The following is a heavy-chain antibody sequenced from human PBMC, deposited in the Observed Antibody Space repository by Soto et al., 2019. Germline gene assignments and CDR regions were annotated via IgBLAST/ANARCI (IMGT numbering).Heavy chain of an antibody. CDR1: GCTFSSYA. V-gene: IGHV1-69*13. CDR3: ARDKASSSGFDY. J-gene: IGHJ4*02. Sequence: SVNVSCKASGCTFSSYAIRWVRQAPGQALEWMGGIIPMFGTANYAQKFQGRVTVTAAESTSTAYMELSSLRSEDTAVYYWARDKASSSGFDYWGQGTLVTVSS. CDR2: IIPMFGTA. D-gene: IGHD6-6*01.